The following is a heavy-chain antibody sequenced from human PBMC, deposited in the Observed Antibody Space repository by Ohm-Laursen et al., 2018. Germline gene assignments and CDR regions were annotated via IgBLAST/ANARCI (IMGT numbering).Heavy chain of an antibody. D-gene: IGHD3-3*01. CDR3: ARDFWARYFDL. V-gene: IGHV1-46*01. CDR1: GYNFTSHY. CDR2: INPSGGST. J-gene: IGHJ2*01. Sequence: ATVKISCKTSGYNFTSHYIHWVRQAPGQGLEWMGMINPSGGSTSYPQKFQGRVTMTRDTSTSTIYLELNSLRSEDTAAYYCARDFWARYFDLWGRGTLVVVSS.